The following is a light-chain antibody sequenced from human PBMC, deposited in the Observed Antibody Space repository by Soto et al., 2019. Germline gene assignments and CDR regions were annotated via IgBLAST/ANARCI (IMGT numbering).Light chain of an antibody. J-gene: IGKJ1*01. CDR1: QGIRND. CDR2: AAS. V-gene: IGKV1-6*01. Sequence: AIPITQSPSSLSASVGGRVTITCRASQGIRNDLGWYQQKPGKAPKLLIYAASSLQSGVPSRFSGSGSGTDFTLTISSLQPEDFATYYCLQDYNYPRTFGQGTKVDIK. CDR3: LQDYNYPRT.